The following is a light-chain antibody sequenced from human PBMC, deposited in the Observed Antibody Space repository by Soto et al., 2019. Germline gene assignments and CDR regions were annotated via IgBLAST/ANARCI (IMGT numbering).Light chain of an antibody. CDR1: QSVSNSF. V-gene: IGKV3-20*01. J-gene: IGKJ1*01. Sequence: EIVLTQSPGTLSMSPGERATLSCRASQSVSNSFLAWYQQKPGQAPRLLISGASSRATGIPDKFSGSGSGTDFTLTISRLEPEDFAVYYCQQYGSSPRTFGQGTKVEIK. CDR3: QQYGSSPRT. CDR2: GAS.